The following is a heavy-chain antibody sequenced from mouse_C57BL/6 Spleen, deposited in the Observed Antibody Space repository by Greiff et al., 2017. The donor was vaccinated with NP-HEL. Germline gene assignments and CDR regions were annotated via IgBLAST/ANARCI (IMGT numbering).Heavy chain of an antibody. V-gene: IGHV14-2*01. CDR3: ARYEYVDVSSPWFAY. J-gene: IGHJ3*01. Sequence: VQLQQSVAALVKPGASVKLSCTASGFNITDSYMHWVKQRTEQGLEWIGRIDPEDGETKYVPKFQGKATITADTSSNTAYLQLSSLTSEDTAVYYCARYEYVDVSSPWFAYWGQGTLVTVSA. CDR1: GFNITDSY. CDR2: IDPEDGET. D-gene: IGHD2-4*01.